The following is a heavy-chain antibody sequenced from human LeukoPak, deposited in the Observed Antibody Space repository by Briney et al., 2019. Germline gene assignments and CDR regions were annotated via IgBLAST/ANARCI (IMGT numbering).Heavy chain of an antibody. CDR1: GFTFSNAW. D-gene: IGHD3-16*02. V-gene: IGHV3-15*01. CDR2: IRSKTDGGTT. J-gene: IGHJ4*02. Sequence: TGGSLRLSCAASGFTFSNAWMSWVRQAPGKGLEWLGRIRSKTDGGTTEYAAPVKGSLTMSRDDSKNTLYLQMNSLKTEDTAVYYCTTGCVCGRYRHIDYWGRGTLVTVSS. CDR3: TTGCVCGRYRHIDY.